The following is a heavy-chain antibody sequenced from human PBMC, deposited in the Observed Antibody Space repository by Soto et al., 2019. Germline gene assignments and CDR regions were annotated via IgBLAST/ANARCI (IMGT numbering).Heavy chain of an antibody. J-gene: IGHJ6*02. D-gene: IGHD6-6*01. CDR3: AKRGSSLLYYCYYYGMDV. CDR2: ISGSGGST. V-gene: IGHV3-23*01. CDR1: GFTFSSYA. Sequence: PGGSLRLSCAASGFTFSSYAMSWVRQAPGKGLEWVSAISGSGGSTYYADSVKGRFTISRDNSKNTLYLQMNSLRAEDTAVYYCAKRGSSLLYYCYYYGMDVWGQGTTVTVSS.